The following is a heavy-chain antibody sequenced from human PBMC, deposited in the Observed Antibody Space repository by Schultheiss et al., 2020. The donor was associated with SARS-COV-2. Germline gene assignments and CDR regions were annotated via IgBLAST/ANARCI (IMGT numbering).Heavy chain of an antibody. CDR3: ARTSGVAATPDYYYGMDV. V-gene: IGHV3-11*06. CDR1: GFTFSTYE. D-gene: IGHD2-15*01. Sequence: GGSLRLSCTASGFTFSTYEMNWVRQAPGKGLEWVSYTSSSSSYTNYADSVKGRFTISRDNAKNSLYLQMNSLRAEDTAVYYCARTSGVAATPDYYYGMDVWGQVTTVTVSS. CDR2: TSSSSSYT. J-gene: IGHJ6*02.